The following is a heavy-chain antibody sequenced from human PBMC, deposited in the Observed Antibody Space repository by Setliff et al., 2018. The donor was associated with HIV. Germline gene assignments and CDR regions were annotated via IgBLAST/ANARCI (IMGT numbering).Heavy chain of an antibody. V-gene: IGHV3-21*01. J-gene: IGHJ6*03. CDR2: ISSSSTYI. Sequence: GESLRLSCAASGFTFSRYSMSWVRQAPGKGLEWVSSISSSSTYIYYADSVKGRFTISRDNAKNSLYLQMNSLRAEDTAVYYCARVPWRGFYSNCVGPGYYYYYMDVWGKGTMGTVSS. CDR1: GFTFSRYS. D-gene: IGHD4-4*01. CDR3: ARVPWRGFYSNCVGPGYYYYYMDV.